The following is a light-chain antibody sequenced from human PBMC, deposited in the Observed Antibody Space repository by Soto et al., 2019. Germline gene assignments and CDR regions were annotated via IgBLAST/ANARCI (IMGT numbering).Light chain of an antibody. CDR2: DVS. V-gene: IGLV2-14*03. Sequence: QSVLTQPASVSGSPGRSITISCTGTSSDVGGYNYVSWYQQHPGKAPKLMIYDVSNRPSGVSNRFSGSKSGNTASLTISGLQAEDEADYYCSSYTSSSTLVFATGTKVTVL. J-gene: IGLJ1*01. CDR1: SSDVGGYNY. CDR3: SSYTSSSTLV.